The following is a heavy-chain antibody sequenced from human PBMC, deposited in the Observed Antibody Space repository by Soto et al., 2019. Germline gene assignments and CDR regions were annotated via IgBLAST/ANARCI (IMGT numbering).Heavy chain of an antibody. V-gene: IGHV1-18*01. Sequence: ASVKVSCKASGYTFTSYGISWVRQAPGQGLEWMGWISAYNGNTNYAQKLQGRVTMTTDTSTSTAYMELRSLRSDDTAVYYCAYVPVFFQGRTWFDLWGQGTLVTVSS. D-gene: IGHD1-7*01. J-gene: IGHJ5*02. CDR1: GYTFTSYG. CDR3: AYVPVFFQGRTWFDL. CDR2: ISAYNGNT.